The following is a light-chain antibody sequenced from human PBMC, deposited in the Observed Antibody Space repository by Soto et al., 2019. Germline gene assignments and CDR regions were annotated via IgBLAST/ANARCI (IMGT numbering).Light chain of an antibody. CDR2: GAS. CDR1: QSVSSN. J-gene: IGKJ1*01. Sequence: EIVMTQSPATLSVSPGERATLSCRASQSVSSNLAWYQQQPGQAPRLLIYGASTRATGIPARFSGSGSGTEFTLTISILQSEDFAVYYCQQYTNWPVTFGQGTKVEIK. V-gene: IGKV3-15*01. CDR3: QQYTNWPVT.